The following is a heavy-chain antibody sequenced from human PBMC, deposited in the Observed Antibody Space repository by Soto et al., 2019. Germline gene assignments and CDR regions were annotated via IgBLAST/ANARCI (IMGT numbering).Heavy chain of an antibody. D-gene: IGHD1-20*01. CDR1: EFTFSSYG. J-gene: IGHJ4*02. Sequence: GGSLRLSCAASEFTFSSYGMHWVRQAPGKGLEWVAVIWYDGSDKYYADSVKGRFTISRDNSKNTLYLQMSSLRAEDTAVYYCATDQGIYWGQGTRVTVSS. CDR3: ATDQGIY. CDR2: IWYDGSDK. V-gene: IGHV3-33*01.